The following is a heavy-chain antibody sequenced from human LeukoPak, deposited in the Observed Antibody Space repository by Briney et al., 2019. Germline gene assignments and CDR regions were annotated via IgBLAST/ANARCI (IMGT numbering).Heavy chain of an antibody. D-gene: IGHD3-3*01. J-gene: IGHJ4*02. CDR1: GYTFTSYG. V-gene: IGHV1-18*01. CDR2: ISAYNGNT. CDR3: ARDAYDFWSGAYFDY. Sequence: GASVKVSCKASGYTFTSYGISWVRQAPGQGLEWMGWISAYNGNTNYAQKLQGRVTMTTDTSTSTAYMELRSLRSDDTAVYYCARDAYDFWSGAYFDYWGQGTLVTVSS.